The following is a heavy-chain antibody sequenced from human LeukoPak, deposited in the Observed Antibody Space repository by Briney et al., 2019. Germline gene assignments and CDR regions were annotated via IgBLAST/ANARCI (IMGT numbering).Heavy chain of an antibody. CDR1: GGSIGSGDYY. D-gene: IGHD4-23*01. CDR2: IYYSGIT. CDR3: ASEAGSPYGGNSRFEY. V-gene: IGHV4-30-4*01. Sequence: SQTLSLTSTVSGGSIGSGDYYWRWIRQPPGKGLEWIVYIYYSGITYYNPSLKSRVTISVDTSTNQFSLKLSSVTAADTAVYYCASEAGSPYGGNSRFEYWGQGPRVTVS. J-gene: IGHJ4*02.